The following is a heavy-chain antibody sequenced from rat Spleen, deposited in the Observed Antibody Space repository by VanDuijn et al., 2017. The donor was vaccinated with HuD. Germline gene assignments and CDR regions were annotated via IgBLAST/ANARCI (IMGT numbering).Heavy chain of an antibody. J-gene: IGHJ2*01. CDR2: ISYSGSS. V-gene: IGHV3-1*01. D-gene: IGHD1-2*01. CDR3: VRYTAAISFDY. CDR1: GYSITSSY. Sequence: VQLQESGPGLVKPSQSLSLTCSVTGYSITSSYRWNWIRKFPGNKMEWVGYISYSGSSGYNPSLKSRISITRDTSKNQFFLQLNSVTTEDTAIYFCVRYTAAISFDYWGQGVMVTVSS.